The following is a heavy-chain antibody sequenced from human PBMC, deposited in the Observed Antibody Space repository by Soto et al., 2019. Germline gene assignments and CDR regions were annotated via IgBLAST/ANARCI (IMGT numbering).Heavy chain of an antibody. J-gene: IGHJ6*02. CDR3: ARHQSNWNDVAYYYYYGMDV. V-gene: IGHV5-51*01. CDR1: GYSFTSYW. Sequence: GESLKISCKGSGYSFTSYWIGWVRQMPGKGLEWMGIIYPGDSDTRYSPSFQGQVTISADKSSSTAYLQWSSLKASDTAMYYCARHQSNWNDVAYYYYYGMDVWGQGTTVTVSS. D-gene: IGHD1-1*01. CDR2: IYPGDSDT.